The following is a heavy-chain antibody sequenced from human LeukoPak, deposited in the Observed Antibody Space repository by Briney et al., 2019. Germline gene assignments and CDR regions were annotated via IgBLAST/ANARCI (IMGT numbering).Heavy chain of an antibody. J-gene: IGHJ3*02. Sequence: SSETLSLTCTVSGGSISSGDYYWSWIRQPPGKGLEWIGYIYYSGSTNYNPSLKSRVTISVDTSKNQFSLKLSSVTAADTAVYYCARGFRAWIQHDAFDIWGQGTMVTVSS. CDR2: IYYSGST. CDR3: ARGFRAWIQHDAFDI. V-gene: IGHV4-61*08. CDR1: GGSISSGDYY. D-gene: IGHD5-18*01.